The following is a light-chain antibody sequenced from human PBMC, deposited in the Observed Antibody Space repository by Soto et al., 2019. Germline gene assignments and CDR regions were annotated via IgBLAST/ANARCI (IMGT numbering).Light chain of an antibody. J-gene: IGKJ1*01. Sequence: DIRMTQSPSSLSASVGDRVTLTCQASHDISDHVAWYQQKPGKPPKLLIYSASTLYSGVPSRFSGSGSGTNFTLTIGSVQPEDFATYYCQKLVSSPWTFGQGTKVDIK. CDR3: QKLVSSPWT. V-gene: IGKV1-27*01. CDR1: HDISDH. CDR2: SAS.